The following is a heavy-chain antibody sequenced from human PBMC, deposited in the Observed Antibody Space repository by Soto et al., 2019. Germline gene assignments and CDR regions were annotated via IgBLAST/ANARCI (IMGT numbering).Heavy chain of an antibody. CDR1: GFTFDNYA. Sequence: EVQVLDSGGGLVQPGGSLRLSCAASGFTFDNYAMNWVRQAPGKGLEWVATISATGGSTYYADSVKGRFTISRDNSKNPLYLQMNGLRVEDMAVYYCAKDRLAGNFDYWGQGTQVTVSS. CDR2: ISATGGST. CDR3: AKDRLAGNFDY. J-gene: IGHJ4*02. V-gene: IGHV3-23*01.